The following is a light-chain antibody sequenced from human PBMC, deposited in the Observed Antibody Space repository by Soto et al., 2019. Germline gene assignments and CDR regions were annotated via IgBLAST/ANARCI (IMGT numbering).Light chain of an antibody. Sequence: QSVLTHLRAVSVSAGQSVTISCTGSSGDVGGYNYVSWYQQQPGKAPKLLIYDVTIRTAGVSDRFSGSKSGNTASLTISGLQAEDDGDYYCCSYAGTSTFFVFGTGTTATVL. V-gene: IGLV2-11*01. CDR3: CSYAGTSTFFV. CDR1: SGDVGGYNY. CDR2: DVT. J-gene: IGLJ1*01.